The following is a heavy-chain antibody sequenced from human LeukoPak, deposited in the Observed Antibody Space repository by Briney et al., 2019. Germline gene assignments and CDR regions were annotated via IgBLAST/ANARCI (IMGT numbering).Heavy chain of an antibody. V-gene: IGHV3-21*01. D-gene: IGHD1-14*01. CDR1: GFTFSTYS. CDR2: ISSGSNYI. Sequence: GGSLRLSCAASGFTFSTYSMNWVRQAPGKGLEWVSSISSGSNYIYYADSVKGRFTISRDNAKNSLYLQMNSLRAEDTAVYYCARESRIDYWGQGTLATVSS. CDR3: ARESRIDY. J-gene: IGHJ4*02.